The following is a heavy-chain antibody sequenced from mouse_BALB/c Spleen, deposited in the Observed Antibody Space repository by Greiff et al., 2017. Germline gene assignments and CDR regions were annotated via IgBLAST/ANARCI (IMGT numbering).Heavy chain of an antibody. CDR3: ARRETARAYYAMDY. V-gene: IGHV5-12-2*01. J-gene: IGHJ4*01. Sequence: EVQRVESGGGLVQPGGSLKLSCAASGFTFSSYTMSWVRQTPEKRLEWVAYISNGGGSTYYPDTVKGRFTISRDNAKNTLYLQMSSLKSEDTAMYYCARRETARAYYAMDYWGQGTSVTVSS. CDR1: GFTFSSYT. CDR2: ISNGGGST. D-gene: IGHD3-2*01.